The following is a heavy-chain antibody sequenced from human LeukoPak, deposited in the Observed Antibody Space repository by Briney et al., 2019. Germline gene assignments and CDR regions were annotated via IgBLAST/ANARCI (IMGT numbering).Heavy chain of an antibody. CDR3: ARDPNILTGYGAFDI. V-gene: IGHV1-2*02. Sequence: ASVKVSCKASGYTFTGYYMHWVRQAPGQGLEWMGWINPNSGGTNYAQKFQGRVTMTRDTSISTAYMELSRLRSDDTAVYYCARDPNILTGYGAFDIWGQGTMVTVSS. D-gene: IGHD3-9*01. CDR2: INPNSGGT. J-gene: IGHJ3*02. CDR1: GYTFTGYY.